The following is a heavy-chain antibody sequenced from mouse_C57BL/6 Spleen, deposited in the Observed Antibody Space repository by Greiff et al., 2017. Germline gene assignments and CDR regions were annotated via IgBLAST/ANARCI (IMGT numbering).Heavy chain of an antibody. CDR1: GYTFTDHT. CDR2: IYPRDGST. Sequence: VQLQQSDAELVKPGASVKISCKVSGYTFTDHTIHWMKQRPEQGLAWIGYIYPRDGSTTYNEKFKGKATLTADKSSSTAYMKLNSLTSEDSAVYFCARMGIYYDYDYAMDYWGQGTSVTVSS. CDR3: ARMGIYYDYDYAMDY. J-gene: IGHJ4*01. V-gene: IGHV1-78*01. D-gene: IGHD2-4*01.